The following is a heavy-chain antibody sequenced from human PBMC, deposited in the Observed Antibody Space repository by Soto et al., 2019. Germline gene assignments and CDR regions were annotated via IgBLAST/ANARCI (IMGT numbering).Heavy chain of an antibody. D-gene: IGHD4-17*01. J-gene: IGHJ6*03. CDR1: GFSLSTSGVG. CDR2: IYWDDDK. V-gene: IGHV2-5*02. CDR3: AHSKTTSVTTWLGYYYYYMDV. Sequence: QITLKESGPTLVKPTQTLTLTCTFSGFSLSTSGVGLSWIRQPPGKALEWLALIYWDDDKRYSPSLKSRLTITKDTSKNQVVLTMTNMDPVDTATYYCAHSKTTSVTTWLGYYYYYMDVWGKGTTVTVSS.